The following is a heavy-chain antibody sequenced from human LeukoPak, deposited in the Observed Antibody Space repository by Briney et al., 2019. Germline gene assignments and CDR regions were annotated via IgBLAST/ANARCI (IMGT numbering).Heavy chain of an antibody. CDR2: IIPILGIA. J-gene: IGHJ4*02. CDR1: GGTFSSYA. V-gene: IGHV1-69*04. Sequence: GASVKVSCKASGGTFSSYAISWVRQAPGQGLEWMGRIIPILGIANYAQKFQGRVTITADKSTSTAYMELSSLRSEDTAVYYCARDSMYSSSSDYWGQGTLVTVSS. CDR3: ARDSMYSSSSDY. D-gene: IGHD6-6*01.